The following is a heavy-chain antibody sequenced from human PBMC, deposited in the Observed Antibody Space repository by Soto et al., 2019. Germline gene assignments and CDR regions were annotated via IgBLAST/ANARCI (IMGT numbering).Heavy chain of an antibody. V-gene: IGHV3-30*19. D-gene: IGHD5-12*01. CDR2: ISYDGSNK. CDR1: GFTFSEYG. CDR3: ARDYYRFNSGYGFSMDV. J-gene: IGHJ6*02. Sequence: PGGSLRLSCTASGFTFSEYGMHWVRQAPGKGLEWVAVISYDGSNKYYADSVKGRFTISRDNSKNTLYLQMNSLRAEDTAVYYCARDYYRFNSGYGFSMDVWGQGTTVTVSS.